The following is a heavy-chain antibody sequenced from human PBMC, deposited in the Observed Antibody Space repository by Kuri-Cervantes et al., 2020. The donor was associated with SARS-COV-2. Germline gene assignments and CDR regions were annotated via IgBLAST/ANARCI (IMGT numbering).Heavy chain of an antibody. J-gene: IGHJ4*02. Sequence: GESLKISCAASGFTVSSNYMSWVRQAPGKGLEWVGRIKSKTDGGTTDYAAPVKGRFTISRDDSKNTLYLQMNSLRAEDTAVYYCARESLIGGFDYWGQGTLVTVSS. D-gene: IGHD3-10*01. CDR3: ARESLIGGFDY. V-gene: IGHV3-15*01. CDR2: IKSKTDGGTT. CDR1: GFTVSSNY.